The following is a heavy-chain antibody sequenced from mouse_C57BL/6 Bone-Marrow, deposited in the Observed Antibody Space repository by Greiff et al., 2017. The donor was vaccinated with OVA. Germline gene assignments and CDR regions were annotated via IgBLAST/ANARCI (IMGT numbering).Heavy chain of an antibody. Sequence: EVQGVESGGGLVKPGGSLKLSCAASGFTFSDYGMHWVRQAPEKGLEWVAYISSGSSTIYYADTVKGRFTISRDNAKNTLFLQMTSLRSEDTAMYYCARKDYYGSSYAYFDVWGTGTTVTVSS. D-gene: IGHD1-1*01. CDR1: GFTFSDYG. CDR2: ISSGSSTI. J-gene: IGHJ1*03. V-gene: IGHV5-17*01. CDR3: ARKDYYGSSYAYFDV.